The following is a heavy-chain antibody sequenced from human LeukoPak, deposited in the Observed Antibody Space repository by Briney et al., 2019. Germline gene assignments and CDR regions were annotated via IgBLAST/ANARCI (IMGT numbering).Heavy chain of an antibody. J-gene: IGHJ4*02. Sequence: GGSLRLSCAASGFTFSTYGMHWVRQAPGKGLEWVAIVSYDGSDKYYADSVKGRFTISRDNSKNTLYLQMNSLRAEDTAVYYCAKDQGGTMVRGGYLWGQGTLVTVSS. D-gene: IGHD3-10*01. CDR3: AKDQGGTMVRGGYL. CDR1: GFTFSTYG. CDR2: VSYDGSDK. V-gene: IGHV3-30*18.